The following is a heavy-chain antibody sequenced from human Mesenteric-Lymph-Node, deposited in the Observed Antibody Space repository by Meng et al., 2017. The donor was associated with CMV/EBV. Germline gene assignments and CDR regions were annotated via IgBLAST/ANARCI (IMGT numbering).Heavy chain of an antibody. Sequence: GGSLRLSCAASGFTFSNYTMCWVRQAPGKGLEWVSGTSGNSGSTYYADSVKGRFTISRDNAKNTLFLEMNSLRGEDTAVYYCAKDRDHQLMSYLDHWGQGTLVTVSS. CDR2: TSGNSGST. CDR3: AKDRDHQLMSYLDH. CDR1: GFTFSNYT. V-gene: IGHV3-23*01. J-gene: IGHJ4*02. D-gene: IGHD2-2*01.